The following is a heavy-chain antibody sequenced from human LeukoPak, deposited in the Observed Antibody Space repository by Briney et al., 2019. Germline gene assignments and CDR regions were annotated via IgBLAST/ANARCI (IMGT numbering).Heavy chain of an antibody. CDR2: IYYSGST. CDR3: ARVPVVPAANDYYYYYGMDV. V-gene: IGHV4-59*01. CDR1: GGSISSYY. J-gene: IGHJ6*02. D-gene: IGHD2-2*01. Sequence: SETLSLTCTVPGGSISSYYWSWIRQPPGKGLEWIGYIYYSGSTNYNPSLKSRVTISVDTSKNQFSLKLSSVTAADTAVYYCARVPVVPAANDYYYYYGMDVWGQGTTVTVSS.